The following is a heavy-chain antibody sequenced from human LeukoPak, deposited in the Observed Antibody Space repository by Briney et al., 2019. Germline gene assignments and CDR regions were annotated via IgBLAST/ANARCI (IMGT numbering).Heavy chain of an antibody. CDR1: GGSISSYY. CDR2: IYYSGST. CDR3: ASSNILYSSSWYEGNYYYYGMDV. Sequence: SETLSLTCTVSGGSISSYYWSWMRQPPGKGLEWIGYIYYSGSTNYNPTLKSRVTISVDTSKNQFSLKLSSVTAAGTAVYYCASSNILYSSSWYEGNYYYYGMDVWGQGTTVTVSS. D-gene: IGHD6-13*01. J-gene: IGHJ6*02. V-gene: IGHV4-59*08.